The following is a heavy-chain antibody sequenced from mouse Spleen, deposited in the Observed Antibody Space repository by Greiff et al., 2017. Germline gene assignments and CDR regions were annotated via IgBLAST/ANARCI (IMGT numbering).Heavy chain of an antibody. CDR2: ISSGGSYT. Sequence: EVQGVESGGGLVKPGGSLKLSCAASGFTFSSYAMSWVRQTPEKRLEWVATISSGGSYTYYPDSVKGRFTISRDNAKNTLYLQMSSLRSEDTAMYYCARRGDAYYFDYWGQGTTLTVSS. J-gene: IGHJ2*01. V-gene: IGHV5-9-3*01. D-gene: IGHD3-3*01. CDR3: ARRGDAYYFDY. CDR1: GFTFSSYA.